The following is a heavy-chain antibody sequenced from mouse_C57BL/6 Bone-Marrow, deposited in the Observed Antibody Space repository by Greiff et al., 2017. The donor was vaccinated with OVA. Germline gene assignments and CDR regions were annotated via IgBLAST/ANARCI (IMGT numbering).Heavy chain of an antibody. CDR2: ISNGGGST. CDR1: GFTFSDYY. V-gene: IGHV5-12*01. CDR3: AREGVYYDYDGGDYAMDY. Sequence: EVQLVESGGGLVQPGGSLKLSCAASGFTFSDYYMYWVRQTPEKRLEWVAYISNGGGSTYYPDTVKGRFTISRDNAKNTLYLQMSRLKSEDTAMYYCAREGVYYDYDGGDYAMDYWGQGTSVTVSS. D-gene: IGHD2-4*01. J-gene: IGHJ4*01.